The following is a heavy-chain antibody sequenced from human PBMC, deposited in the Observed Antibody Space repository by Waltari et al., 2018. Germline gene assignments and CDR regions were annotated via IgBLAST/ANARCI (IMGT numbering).Heavy chain of an antibody. CDR3: ATSLDAAAND. CDR2: IKQDGSAK. CDR1: GFTFRNYW. Sequence: EVQLVESGGGLVQPGGSLRLSCAASGFTFRNYWMSGVRQAPGKGLEWMDNIKQDGSAKYYADSVKGRFTISRDNAENSLYLQMNSLRVEDTAVYYCATSLDAAANDWGQGTLVTVSS. J-gene: IGHJ4*02. D-gene: IGHD5-18*01. V-gene: IGHV3-7*01.